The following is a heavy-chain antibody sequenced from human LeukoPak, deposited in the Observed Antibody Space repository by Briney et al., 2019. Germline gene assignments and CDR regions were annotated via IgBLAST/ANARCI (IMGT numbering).Heavy chain of an antibody. D-gene: IGHD3-22*01. V-gene: IGHV4-4*07. CDR2: IYTSGST. Sequence: SETLSLTCTVSGGSISSYYWSWVRQPAGKGLEWIGRIYTSGSTNYNPSLKSRVTISVDTSKNQFSLKLSSVTAADTAVYYCARLNPTYYYDSSGSKGAFDIWGQGTMVTVSS. CDR3: ARLNPTYYYDSSGSKGAFDI. CDR1: GGSISSYY. J-gene: IGHJ3*02.